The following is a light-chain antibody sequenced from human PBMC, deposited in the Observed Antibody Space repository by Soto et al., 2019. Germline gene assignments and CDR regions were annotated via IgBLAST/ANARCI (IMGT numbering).Light chain of an antibody. V-gene: IGKV1-39*01. J-gene: IGKJ1*01. Sequence: DVPMTQSNSTLSASVGDRVTITSRASQSISSWLAWYQQKPGKAPKLLIYAASSLQSGVPSRFSGSGSGTDFTLTISSLQPEDFAAYYGQQSYSTPTFGQGTKVDIK. CDR2: AAS. CDR1: QSISSW. CDR3: QQSYSTPT.